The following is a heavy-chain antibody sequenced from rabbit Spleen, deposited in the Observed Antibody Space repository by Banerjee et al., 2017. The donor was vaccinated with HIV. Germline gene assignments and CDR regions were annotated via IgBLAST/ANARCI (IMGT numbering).Heavy chain of an antibody. Sequence: QEQLEESGGGLVKPEGSLTVTCKASGFSFGDRDVMCWVRQAPGKGLEWIACIDGGGSGETYYANWAKGRFTISSDNAQSTVDLKMTSLTAADTATYFCARAIVPWLGLTRLDLWGQGPSSPS. D-gene: IGHD4-1*01. J-gene: IGHJ3*01. CDR1: GFSFGDRDV. CDR3: ARAIVPWLGLTRLDL. V-gene: IGHV1S45*01. CDR2: IDGGGSGET.